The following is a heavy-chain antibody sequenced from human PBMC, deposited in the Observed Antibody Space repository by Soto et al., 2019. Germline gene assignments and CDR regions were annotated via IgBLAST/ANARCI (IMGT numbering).Heavy chain of an antibody. V-gene: IGHV3-9*01. CDR2: ISWNSGSI. CDR1: GFTFDDYA. J-gene: IGHJ6*02. CDR3: ARSLRSGGSYGMDV. Sequence: EVQLVESGGGLVQPGRSLRLSCAASGFTFDDYAMHWVRQAPGKGLEWVSGISWNSGSIGYADSVKGRFTISRDNAKNSLYLQMNSLRAEDTAVYYCARSLRSGGSYGMDVWGQGTTVTVSS. D-gene: IGHD2-15*01.